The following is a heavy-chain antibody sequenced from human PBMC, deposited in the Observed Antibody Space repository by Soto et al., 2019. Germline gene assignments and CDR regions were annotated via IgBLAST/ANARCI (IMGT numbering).Heavy chain of an antibody. J-gene: IGHJ6*03. Sequence: ASVKVSCKASGYTFTSYYMHWVRQAPGQGLEWMGIINPSGGSTSYAQKFQGRVTMTRDTSTSTVYMELSSLRAEDTAVYYCAKDEPERHHYYYYYYMDVWGKGTTVTVSS. CDR3: AKDEPERHHYYYYYYMDV. CDR1: GYTFTSYY. D-gene: IGHD1-1*01. CDR2: INPSGGST. V-gene: IGHV1-46*01.